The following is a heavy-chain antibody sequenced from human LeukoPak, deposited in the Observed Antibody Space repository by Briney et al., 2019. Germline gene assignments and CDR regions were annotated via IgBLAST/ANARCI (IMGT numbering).Heavy chain of an antibody. Sequence: PGGSLRLSCAASGFTVSSNYMSWVRQAPGKGLEWVSVIYSGGSTYYADSVKGRFTISRDNSKNTLYPQMNSLRAEDTAVYYCAREGNGYNYNDAFDIWGQGTMVTVSS. V-gene: IGHV3-66*02. CDR2: IYSGGST. CDR1: GFTVSSNY. CDR3: AREGNGYNYNDAFDI. D-gene: IGHD5-24*01. J-gene: IGHJ3*02.